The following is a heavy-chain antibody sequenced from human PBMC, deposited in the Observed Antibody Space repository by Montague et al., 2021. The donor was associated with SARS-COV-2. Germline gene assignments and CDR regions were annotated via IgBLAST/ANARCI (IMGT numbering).Heavy chain of an antibody. Sequence: SETLSLTCTVSGGSISSSSYYWGWIRQPPGKGLEWIGNIYYSGSTYYNPSLKSRVTISIDTSKDQFSLELSSVTAADTAVYYCASAHCGGDCYSGQGTLVTVSS. D-gene: IGHD2-21*02. CDR1: GGSISSSSYY. CDR3: ASAHCGGDCY. J-gene: IGHJ4*02. CDR2: IYYSGST. V-gene: IGHV4-39*07.